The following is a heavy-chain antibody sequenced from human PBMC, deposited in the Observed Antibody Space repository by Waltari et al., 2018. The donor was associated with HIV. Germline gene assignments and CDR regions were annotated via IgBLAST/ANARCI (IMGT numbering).Heavy chain of an antibody. V-gene: IGHV3-48*03. J-gene: IGHJ4*02. D-gene: IGHD2-21*02. CDR1: GFTISLYN. Sequence: EVRLVESGGGPVPPGGSLRLSWAVSGFTISLYNMNWVRQTPGKGLEWVAYISGESKKKYYADSVKGRFIISKDNGQNFLHLQMDRLSVDDSAKYFCAREVTSSKVMNYWGQGTPVIVSS. CDR3: AREVTSSKVMNY. CDR2: ISGESKKK.